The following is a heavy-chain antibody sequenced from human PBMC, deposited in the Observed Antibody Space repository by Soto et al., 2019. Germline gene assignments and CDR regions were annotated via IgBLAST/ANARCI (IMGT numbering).Heavy chain of an antibody. V-gene: IGHV1-8*01. J-gene: IGHJ6*03. CDR2: MNPNSGNT. D-gene: IGHD6-19*01. CDR3: ARRGSSGWFYYYYYYMDV. CDR1: GYTFTSYD. Sequence: ASVKVSCKASGYTFTSYDINWVRQATGQGLEWMGWMNPNSGNTGYAQKFQGIVTMTRNTSISTAYMELSSLRSEDTAVFYCARRGSSGWFYYYYYYMDVWGKGTTVTVSS.